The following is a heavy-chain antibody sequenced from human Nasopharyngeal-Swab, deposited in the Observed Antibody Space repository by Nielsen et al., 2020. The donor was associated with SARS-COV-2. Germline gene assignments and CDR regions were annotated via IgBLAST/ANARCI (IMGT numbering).Heavy chain of an antibody. Sequence: GGSLRLSCAASGFTFSSYSMNWVRQAPGKGLEWVSSISSSSSYIYYADLVKGRFTISRDNAKNSLYLQMNSLRAEDTAVYYCARVMITFGGVIVILRNAFDIWGQGTMVTVSS. D-gene: IGHD3-16*02. V-gene: IGHV3-21*01. CDR1: GFTFSSYS. CDR3: ARVMITFGGVIVILRNAFDI. CDR2: ISSSSSYI. J-gene: IGHJ3*02.